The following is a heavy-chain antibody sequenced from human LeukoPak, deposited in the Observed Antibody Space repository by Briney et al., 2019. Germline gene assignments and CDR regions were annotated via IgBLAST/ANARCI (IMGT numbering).Heavy chain of an antibody. CDR2: VYPGDSDSDT. J-gene: IGHJ4*02. V-gene: IGHV5-51*01. CDR1: GYSFTGYW. D-gene: IGHD3-10*01. CDR3: ARRDYYGSGSYWGAFDY. Sequence: GESLKISCKGSGYSFTGYWIGWVRQMPGKGLEWKGVVYPGDSDSDTKYSPSFQGQVTISADKSISTAYLQWSSLKASDTAIYYCARRDYYGSGSYWGAFDYWGQGTLVTVSS.